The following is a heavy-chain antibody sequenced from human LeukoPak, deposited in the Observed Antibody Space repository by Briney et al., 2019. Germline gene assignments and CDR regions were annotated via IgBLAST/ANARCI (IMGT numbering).Heavy chain of an antibody. J-gene: IGHJ4*02. D-gene: IGHD3-22*01. V-gene: IGHV3-23*01. CDR3: AKDPEYDSSGYYPNYFDY. CDR1: GFTFSSYA. Sequence: GGSLRLSCAASGFTFSSYAMNWVRQAPGKGLEWVSGIRGSGDTTYYADSVKGRRFTISRDNSKNTLYLQMNSVRAEDTAVYYCAKDPEYDSSGYYPNYFDYWGQGTLVTVSS. CDR2: IRGSGDTT.